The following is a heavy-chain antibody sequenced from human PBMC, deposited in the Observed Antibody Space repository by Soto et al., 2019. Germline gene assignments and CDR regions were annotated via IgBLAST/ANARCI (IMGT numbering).Heavy chain of an antibody. CDR2: ISYDGSNK. D-gene: IGHD3-3*01. CDR1: GFTFSSYS. CDR3: ARAPVVLRLLEWNHYYFDY. J-gene: IGHJ4*02. Sequence: GGSLRLSCAASGFTFSSYSMHWVRQAPGKGLEWVAVISYDGSNKYYADSVKGRFTISRDNSKNTLYLQMNSLRAEDTAVYYFARAPVVLRLLEWNHYYFDYWGQVTLVTVSS. V-gene: IGHV3-30-3*01.